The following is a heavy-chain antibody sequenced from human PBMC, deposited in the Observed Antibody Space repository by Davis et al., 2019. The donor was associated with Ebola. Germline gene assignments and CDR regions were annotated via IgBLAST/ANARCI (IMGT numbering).Heavy chain of an antibody. Sequence: AASVTVSCKASGYTFTNYDVHWVRQGTGQGLEWIGWMNPNSGNTGYGQKFQGRVTMTRNTSISTAYMELSSLTSEDTAVYYCARKNAMDVWGQGTTVTVSS. V-gene: IGHV1-8*01. CDR3: ARKNAMDV. CDR2: MNPNSGNT. J-gene: IGHJ6*02. CDR1: GYTFTNYD.